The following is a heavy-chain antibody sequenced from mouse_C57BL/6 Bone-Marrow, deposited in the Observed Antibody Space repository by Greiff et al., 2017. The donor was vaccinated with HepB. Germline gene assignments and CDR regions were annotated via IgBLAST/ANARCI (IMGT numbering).Heavy chain of an antibody. J-gene: IGHJ3*01. Sequence: DVQLVESGEGLVKPGGSLKLSCAASGFTFSSYAMSWVRQTPEKRLEWVAYISSGGDYIYYADTVKGRFTISRDNARNTLYLQMSSLKSEDTAMYYCARWLYSNPFAYWGQGTLVTVSA. D-gene: IGHD2-5*01. V-gene: IGHV5S21*01. CDR1: GFTFSSYA. CDR3: ARWLYSNPFAY. CDR2: ISSGGDYI.